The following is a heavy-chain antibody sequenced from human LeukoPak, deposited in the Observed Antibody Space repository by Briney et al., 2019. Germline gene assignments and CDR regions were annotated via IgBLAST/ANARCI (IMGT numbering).Heavy chain of an antibody. CDR1: GFTLSSYS. Sequence: GGSLRLSCAASGFTLSSYSMNWVRQAPGKGLEWVGRIKSKTDGGTTDYTAPVTGRFTISRDDSKNTLHLQMSSLKTEDTAVYYCTRAHYYYGMDVWGQGTTVTVSS. V-gene: IGHV3-15*01. CDR3: TRAHYYYGMDV. CDR2: IKSKTDGGTT. J-gene: IGHJ6*02.